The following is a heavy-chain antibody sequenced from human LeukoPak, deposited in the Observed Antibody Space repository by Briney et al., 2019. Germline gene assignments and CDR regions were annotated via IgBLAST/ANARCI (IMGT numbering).Heavy chain of an antibody. D-gene: IGHD2-15*01. CDR3: ARDDYCSGGSCYYSPYYYYYMDV. V-gene: IGHV1-2*02. CDR2: INPNSGGT. Sequence: ASVKVSCKASGYTFTGYYMHWVRQAPGQGLEWMGWINPNSGGTNYAQKFQGRVTMTRDTSISTAYMELSRLRSDDTAVYYCARDDYCSGGSCYYSPYYYYYMDVWGKGTTVTVSS. CDR1: GYTFTGYY. J-gene: IGHJ6*03.